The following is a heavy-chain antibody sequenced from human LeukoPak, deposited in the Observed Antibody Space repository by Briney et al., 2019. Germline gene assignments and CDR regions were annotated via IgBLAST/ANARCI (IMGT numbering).Heavy chain of an antibody. D-gene: IGHD5-12*01. J-gene: IGHJ4*02. Sequence: ASMTVSCTASGYTFASYGISWVRQAPGQGLEWMGWISGYNGNTNYAQKLQGRVTMTTDTSTTTAYMELRSLRSDDTAVYYCARVPRNSGYDLIDYWGQGTLVTVSS. V-gene: IGHV1-18*01. CDR2: ISGYNGNT. CDR3: ARVPRNSGYDLIDY. CDR1: GYTFASYG.